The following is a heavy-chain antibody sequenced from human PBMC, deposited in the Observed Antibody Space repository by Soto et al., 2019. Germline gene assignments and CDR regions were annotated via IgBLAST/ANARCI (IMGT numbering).Heavy chain of an antibody. Sequence: QVQLVQSGAEVKKPGASVKVSCKASGYTFTSYGISWVRQAPGQGLEWMGWISAYNGNTNYAQKLQGRVTMTTDTSTSPAYMELRGLGSDDTAVYYCARVGIAYYYDSSGYYGFDDWGQGTLVTVSS. D-gene: IGHD3-22*01. J-gene: IGHJ4*02. CDR3: ARVGIAYYYDSSGYYGFDD. CDR2: ISAYNGNT. CDR1: GYTFTSYG. V-gene: IGHV1-18*01.